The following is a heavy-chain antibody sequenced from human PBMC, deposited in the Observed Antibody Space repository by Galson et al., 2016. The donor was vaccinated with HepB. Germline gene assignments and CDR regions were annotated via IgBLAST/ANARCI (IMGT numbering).Heavy chain of an antibody. CDR3: ARVPGYYYGMDV. J-gene: IGHJ6*02. CDR1: GFTVSSSY. Sequence: SLRLSCAASGFTVSSSYMNWVRRAPGKGLEWVSVIYSGGTAYFAASGGSTYCAYADSVKGRFTISRDNSKNTLYLQMNSLRTEDTAVYYCARVPGYYYGMDVWGQGTTVTVSS. CDR2: IYSGGTA. V-gene: IGHV3-53*01.